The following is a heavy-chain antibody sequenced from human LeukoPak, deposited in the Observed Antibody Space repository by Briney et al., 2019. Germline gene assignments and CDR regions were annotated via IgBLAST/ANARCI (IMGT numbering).Heavy chain of an antibody. V-gene: IGHV1-69*01. CDR2: FIPILGTP. Sequence: SVKVSCKTSGGTFRSYGLNWVRQAPGQGLEWVGGFIPILGTPRHAQNLQGRVTITADESTSTGYMELSSLRYEDTAVYYCARDLGGMTKNAFDMWGPGTMVTVSS. J-gene: IGHJ3*02. CDR3: ARDLGGMTKNAFDM. D-gene: IGHD2-15*01. CDR1: GGTFRSYG.